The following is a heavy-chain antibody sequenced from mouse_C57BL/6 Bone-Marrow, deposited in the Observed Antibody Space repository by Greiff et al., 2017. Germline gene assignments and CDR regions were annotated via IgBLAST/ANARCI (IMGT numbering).Heavy chain of an antibody. D-gene: IGHD2-12*01. CDR2: IDPENGDT. V-gene: IGHV14-4*01. CDR3: TPDYSLDY. Sequence: EVQLQQSGAELVRPGASVKLSCTASGFNIKDDYMHWVKQRPEQGLEWIGWIDPENGDTEYASKFQGKATITADTSSNTAYLQLSSLTSEDTAVYYRTPDYSLDYWGQGTTLTVSS. CDR1: GFNIKDDY. J-gene: IGHJ2*01.